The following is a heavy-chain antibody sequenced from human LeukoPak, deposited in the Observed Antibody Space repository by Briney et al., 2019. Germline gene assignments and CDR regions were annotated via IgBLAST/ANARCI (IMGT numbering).Heavy chain of an antibody. V-gene: IGHV3-33*01. CDR3: ARDYCSSTSCYWHF. Sequence: PGGSLRLSCATSGFTFSSYVMHWVRQAPGKGLEWVAVIWYDGSNKYYADSVKGRFTISRDNSKNTLYLQMNSLRAEDTAVYYCARDYCSSTSCYWHFWGQGTLVTVSS. J-gene: IGHJ4*02. CDR2: IWYDGSNK. CDR1: GFTFSSYV. D-gene: IGHD2-2*01.